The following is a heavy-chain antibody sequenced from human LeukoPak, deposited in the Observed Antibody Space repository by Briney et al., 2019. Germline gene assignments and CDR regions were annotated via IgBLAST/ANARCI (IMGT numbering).Heavy chain of an antibody. V-gene: IGHV3-66*01. Sequence: SXFTVSSXXXXXVRXXPGXXXXXXXIIYSRGSIYYADSVKRRFTISRDTSNNSLYLQMNSLTADDTAVYYCARGVRGWYDGAYDVWGQGTMVAVSS. D-gene: IGHD6-19*01. J-gene: IGHJ3*01. CDR2: IYSRGSI. CDR1: XFTVSSXX. CDR3: ARGVRGWYDGAYDV.